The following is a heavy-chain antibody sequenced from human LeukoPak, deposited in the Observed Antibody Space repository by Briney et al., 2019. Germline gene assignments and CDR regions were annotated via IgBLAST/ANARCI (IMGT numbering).Heavy chain of an antibody. D-gene: IGHD2-8*01. J-gene: IGHJ6*03. Sequence: GGSLRLSCAASGFTFSSYGMHWVRQAPGKGLEWVAYIQYDGSNEQYAHSVKGRFRISRDSSKDILYLQMNSLRAEDTAVYYCAKDRCSNGIGCYYYYMDVWGKGTTVTISS. CDR2: IQYDGSNE. CDR1: GFTFSSYG. V-gene: IGHV3-30*02. CDR3: AKDRCSNGIGCYYYYMDV.